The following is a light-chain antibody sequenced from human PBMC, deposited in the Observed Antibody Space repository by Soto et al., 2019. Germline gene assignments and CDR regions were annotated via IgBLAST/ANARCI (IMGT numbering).Light chain of an antibody. CDR2: DAS. CDR3: QQRSNWPPLT. CDR1: QSVSSY. Sequence: EIVLTQSPATLSLSPGQRATLSCSASQSVSSYLAWYQQKPGQAPRLLIYDASNRATGIPARFSGSGSGTDFPLTISSMEPEDFAVYYGQQRSNWPPLTFGGGTKVEIK. V-gene: IGKV3-11*01. J-gene: IGKJ4*01.